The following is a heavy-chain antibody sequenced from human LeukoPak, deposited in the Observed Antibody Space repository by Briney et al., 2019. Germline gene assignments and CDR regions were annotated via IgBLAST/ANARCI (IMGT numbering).Heavy chain of an antibody. J-gene: IGHJ4*02. Sequence: GGSLRLSCAASGNYWMHWVRQAPGKGLEWVSAISGSGGSTYYADSVKGRFTISRDNSKNTLYLQMNSLRAEDTAVYYCAKDPYYDSSHWGQGTLVTVSS. CDR1: GNYW. CDR3: AKDPYYDSSH. D-gene: IGHD3-22*01. CDR2: ISGSGGST. V-gene: IGHV3-23*01.